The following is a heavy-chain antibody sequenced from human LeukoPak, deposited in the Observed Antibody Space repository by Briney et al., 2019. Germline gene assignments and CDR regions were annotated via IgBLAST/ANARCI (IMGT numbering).Heavy chain of an antibody. CDR1: GFTFSSYD. V-gene: IGHV3-13*01. Sequence: GGSLRLSCAASGFTFSSYDMHWVRQATGKGLEWVSAIGTAGDTYYPGSVKGRFTISRENAKSSLYLQMNSLRAGDTAVYYCARGARGNTMVRGVIRNDAFDIWGQGTMVTVSS. CDR2: IGTAGDT. J-gene: IGHJ3*02. CDR3: ARGARGNTMVRGVIRNDAFDI. D-gene: IGHD3-10*01.